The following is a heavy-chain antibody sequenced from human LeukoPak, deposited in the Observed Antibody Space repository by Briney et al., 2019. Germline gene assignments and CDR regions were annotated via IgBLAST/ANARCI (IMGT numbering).Heavy chain of an antibody. Sequence: GRSLRLSCAASGFTFSSYAMHWVRQAPGKGLEWVAVISYDGSNKYYADSVKGRFTISRDNSKNTLYLQMNSLRAEDTAVYYCARDSIILTGLDYWGQGTLVTVSS. J-gene: IGHJ4*02. D-gene: IGHD1-20*01. CDR3: ARDSIILTGLDY. CDR2: ISYDGSNK. V-gene: IGHV3-30*04. CDR1: GFTFSSYA.